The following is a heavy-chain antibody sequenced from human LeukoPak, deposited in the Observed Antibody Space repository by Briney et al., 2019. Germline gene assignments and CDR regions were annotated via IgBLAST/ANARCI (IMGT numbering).Heavy chain of an antibody. CDR2: IDKHGNKK. J-gene: IGHJ4*02. Sequence: GGSLRLSCVASGFTFSISWVTWVRLAPGKGLEWVANIDKHGNKKYYVDSVKGRFAIPRDYASNSVFLQMDSLRAEDTSVYYCARDAGWGYYDLWGQGTPVTVSS. V-gene: IGHV3-7*01. D-gene: IGHD1-26*01. CDR1: GFTFSISW. CDR3: ARDAGWGYYDL.